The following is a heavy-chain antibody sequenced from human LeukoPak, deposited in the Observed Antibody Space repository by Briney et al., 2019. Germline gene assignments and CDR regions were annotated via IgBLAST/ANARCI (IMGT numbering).Heavy chain of an antibody. CDR2: IFYSGSA. D-gene: IGHD2-2*01. J-gene: IGHJ3*02. CDR1: GGSFSGYY. V-gene: IGHV4-34*12. CDR3: ARREAQPI. Sequence: SETLSLTCAVYGGSFSGYYWAWIRQPPGKGLEWIGMIFYSGSAYYTPSLRGRVTLSVDTSRNQFSLNLISVTAADTAVYYCARREAQPIWGQGTMVTVSS.